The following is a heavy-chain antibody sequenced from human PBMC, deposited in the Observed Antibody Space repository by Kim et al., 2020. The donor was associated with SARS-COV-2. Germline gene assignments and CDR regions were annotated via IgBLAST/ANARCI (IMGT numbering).Heavy chain of an antibody. CDR1: GFTFSTYA. J-gene: IGHJ4*02. V-gene: IGHV3-48*02. Sequence: GGSLRLSCVASGFTFSTYAMIWVRQAPGKGLEWISYITTSGSPIYYADSVRGRFTISRDNAKSSLYLQMNSLRDEDTAVYYCASLTTVWGLWGRGTLVT. CDR2: ITTSGSPI. D-gene: IGHD4-17*01. CDR3: ASLTTVWGL.